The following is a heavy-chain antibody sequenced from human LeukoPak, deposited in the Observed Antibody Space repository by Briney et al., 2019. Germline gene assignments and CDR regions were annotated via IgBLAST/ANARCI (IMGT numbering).Heavy chain of an antibody. D-gene: IGHD1-1*01. Sequence: SETLSLTCTVSGGSISSYYWSWIRQPPGKGLEWIGYIYYSGSTNYNPSLKSRVTISVDTSKNQFSLKLSSVTAADTAVYYCAREGLTTTPNNAFDIWGQGTMVTVSS. CDR2: IYYSGST. CDR1: GGSISSYY. V-gene: IGHV4-59*01. J-gene: IGHJ3*02. CDR3: AREGLTTTPNNAFDI.